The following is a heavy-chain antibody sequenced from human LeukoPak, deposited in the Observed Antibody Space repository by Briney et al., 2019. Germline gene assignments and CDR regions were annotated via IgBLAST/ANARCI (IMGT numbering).Heavy chain of an antibody. V-gene: IGHV4-59*06. CDR3: ARVGYGSGSNHLDY. CDR1: GGSISSYY. Sequence: SETLSLTCTVSGGSISSYYWSWIRQHPGKGLEWIGYIYYSGSTYYNPSLRGRVTISVDTSKNHFSLKLSSVTAADTAVYYCARVGYGSGSNHLDYWGQGTLVTVSS. CDR2: IYYSGST. J-gene: IGHJ4*02. D-gene: IGHD3-10*01.